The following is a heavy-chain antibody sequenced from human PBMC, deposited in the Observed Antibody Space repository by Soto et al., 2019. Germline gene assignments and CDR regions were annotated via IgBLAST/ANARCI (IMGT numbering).Heavy chain of an antibody. Sequence: EVQLVESGGGLVQPGGSLRLSCAASGFTFSSYEMNWVRQAPGKGLEWVSYISSSGSTIYYADSVKGRFTISRDNAKNSLYLQMNSLRAEDTAVYYCARDASHYYDSSGYPDYWGQGTLVTVSS. CDR2: ISSSGSTI. CDR1: GFTFSSYE. D-gene: IGHD3-22*01. V-gene: IGHV3-48*03. J-gene: IGHJ4*02. CDR3: ARDASHYYDSSGYPDY.